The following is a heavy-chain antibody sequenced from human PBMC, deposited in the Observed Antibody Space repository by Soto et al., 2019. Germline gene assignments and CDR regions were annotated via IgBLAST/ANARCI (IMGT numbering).Heavy chain of an antibody. V-gene: IGHV1-18*01. CDR3: ARDRWRILPNDAFDI. CDR1: GYTFTSYG. J-gene: IGHJ3*02. CDR2: ISAYNGNT. D-gene: IGHD2-15*01. Sequence: ASVKVSCKASGYTFTSYGISWVRQAPGQGLEWMGWISAYNGNTNYAQKLQGRVTMTTDTSTSTAYMELRSLRSDDTAVYYCARDRWRILPNDAFDIWGQGTMVTVSS.